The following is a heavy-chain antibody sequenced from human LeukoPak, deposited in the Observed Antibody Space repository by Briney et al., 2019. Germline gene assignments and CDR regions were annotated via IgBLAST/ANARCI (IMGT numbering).Heavy chain of an antibody. CDR3: AKVRDGYNQIRNAFDI. J-gene: IGHJ3*02. CDR1: GFTFSSYA. D-gene: IGHD5-24*01. Sequence: GGSLRLSCAASGFTFSSYAMSWVRQAPGKGLEWVTAISGSGGSTYYADSVKGRFTISRDNSKNTLYLQMNSLRAEGTAVYYCAKVRDGYNQIRNAFDIWGQGTMVTVSS. V-gene: IGHV3-23*01. CDR2: ISGSGGST.